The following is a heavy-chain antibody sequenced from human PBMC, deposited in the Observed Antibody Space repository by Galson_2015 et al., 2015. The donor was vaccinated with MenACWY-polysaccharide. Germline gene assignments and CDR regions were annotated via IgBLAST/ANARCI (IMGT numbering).Heavy chain of an antibody. CDR2: IGGSGTT. V-gene: IGHV3-23*01. J-gene: IGHJ5*02. CDR3: AKANSGGICTSGWACWFDP. Sequence: SLRLSCAASGFTFTNYAMNWVRQAPGQGLEWVSSIGGSGTTYYADSVKGRFTISRDNSKNMVYLQMNSLRAEDTAIYYCAKANSGGICTSGWACWFDPWGQGSLVSVSS. D-gene: IGHD2-15*01. CDR1: GFTFTNYA.